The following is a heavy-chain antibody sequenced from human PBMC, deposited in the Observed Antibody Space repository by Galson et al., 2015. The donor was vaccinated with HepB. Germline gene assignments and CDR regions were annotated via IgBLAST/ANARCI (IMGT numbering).Heavy chain of an antibody. CDR2: IKSKTDGGTT. J-gene: IGHJ6*03. CDR1: GFTFSNAW. D-gene: IGHD6-13*01. V-gene: IGHV3-15*01. CDR3: TTSQPRGQQLVPRYYYYYIDV. Sequence: SLRLSCAASGFTFSNAWMSWVRQAPGKGLEWVGRIKSKTDGGTTDYAAPVKGRFTISRDDSKNTLYLQMNSLKTEDTAVYYCTTSQPRGQQLVPRYYYYYIDVWGKGTTVTVSS.